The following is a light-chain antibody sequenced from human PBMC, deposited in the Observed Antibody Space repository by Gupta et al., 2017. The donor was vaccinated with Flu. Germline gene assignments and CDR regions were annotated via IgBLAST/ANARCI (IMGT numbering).Light chain of an antibody. CDR2: DKD. CDR1: SLKIYY. Sequence: SSELTQDPAVSVALGQTVRITCQGDSLKIYYASWYQQKPGQAPLLVIYDKDSRPSGIPDRFSGSSSGDTAAFITTAAQAEDEAAYYYNDPDTTDNHLGVFGGGTKLTVL. V-gene: IGLV3-19*01. J-gene: IGLJ3*02. CDR3: NDPDTTDNHLGV.